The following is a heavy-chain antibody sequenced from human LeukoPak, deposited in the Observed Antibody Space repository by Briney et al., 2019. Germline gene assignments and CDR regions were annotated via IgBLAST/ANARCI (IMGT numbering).Heavy chain of an antibody. CDR2: IYTGVST. J-gene: IGHJ6*02. CDR1: GLTFSSNC. V-gene: IGHV3-66*01. CDR3: ARGQLDAYYYYYGLDI. D-gene: IGHD6-13*01. Sequence: PGGSLRLSCAASGLTFSSNCMNWVRQAPGRGLEWVSVIYTGVSTYYAGSVKGRFTISRDNSKNTLYLQMNSLRAEDTGVYYYARGQLDAYYYYYGLDIWGQGTTVTVSS.